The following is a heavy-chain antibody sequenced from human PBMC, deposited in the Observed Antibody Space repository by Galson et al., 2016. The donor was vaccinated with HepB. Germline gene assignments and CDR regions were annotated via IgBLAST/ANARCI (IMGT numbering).Heavy chain of an antibody. J-gene: IGHJ4*02. CDR2: TYYRSQWYN. Sequence: CAISGDSVSSDSTSWNWIRQSPSRGLEWLGRTYYRSQWYNDYAASVESRITINPDTSNNQFSLRLDSVTPEDTAVYYCARGSTLHSWGQGTLVTVSS. CDR1: GDSVSSDSTS. V-gene: IGHV6-1*01. CDR3: ARGSTLHS. D-gene: IGHD1-26*01.